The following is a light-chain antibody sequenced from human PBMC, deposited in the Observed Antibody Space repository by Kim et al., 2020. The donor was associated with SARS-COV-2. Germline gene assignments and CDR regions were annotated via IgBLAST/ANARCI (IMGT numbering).Light chain of an antibody. J-gene: IGKJ1*01. CDR3: QQYSGSAT. Sequence: PGERATLSCRASQSVSTNYLAWYQHKPGQAPRLLIYAASRRATGIPDRFSGSGSGTDFTLTMSRLEPEDFALYYCQQYSGSATFGKGTKVDI. CDR2: AAS. V-gene: IGKV3-20*01. CDR1: QSVSTNY.